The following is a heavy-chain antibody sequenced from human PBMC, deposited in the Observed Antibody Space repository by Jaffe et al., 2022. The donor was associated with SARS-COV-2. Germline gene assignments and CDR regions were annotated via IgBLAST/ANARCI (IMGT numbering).Heavy chain of an antibody. CDR1: GFSLSNARMG. V-gene: IGHV2-26*01. D-gene: IGHD3-16*01. Sequence: QVTLKESGPVLVKPTETLTLTCTVSGFSLSNARMGVSWIRQPPGKALEWLAHIFSNDEKSYSTSLKSRLTISKDTSKSQVVLTMTNMDPVDTATYYCARIQRMRGLTYVWGSLHREYGMDVWGQGTTVTVSS. CDR2: IFSNDEK. J-gene: IGHJ6*02. CDR3: ARIQRMRGLTYVWGSLHREYGMDV.